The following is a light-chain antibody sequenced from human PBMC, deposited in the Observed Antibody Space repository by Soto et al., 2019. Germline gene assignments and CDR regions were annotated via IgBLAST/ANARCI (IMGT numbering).Light chain of an antibody. CDR3: MQVMQTPIT. J-gene: IGKJ5*01. Sequence: EIVMTQSPLSLPVTPGEPASISCRSSESLLNRDGDSYLDWYVQRPGQSPQLLIYLGSTRASGVPDRFSGSGSGTDFTLKISRVEAEDVGLYYCMQVMQTPITLGKGTRLDIK. CDR2: LGS. CDR1: ESLLNRDGDSY. V-gene: IGKV2-28*01.